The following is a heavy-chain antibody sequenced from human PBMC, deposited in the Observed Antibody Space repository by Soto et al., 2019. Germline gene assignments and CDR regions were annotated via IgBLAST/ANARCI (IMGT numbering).Heavy chain of an antibody. V-gene: IGHV3-30*18. J-gene: IGHJ4*02. D-gene: IGHD3-22*01. Sequence: QVQLVESGGGVVQPGRSLRLSCAASGFTFSSYGMHWVRQAPGKGLEWVAVISYDGSNKYYADSVKGRFTISRDNSKNTLYLQMNSLRAEDTAVYYCAKASHLHYDSSGYYFDYWGQGTLVTVSS. CDR1: GFTFSSYG. CDR2: ISYDGSNK. CDR3: AKASHLHYDSSGYYFDY.